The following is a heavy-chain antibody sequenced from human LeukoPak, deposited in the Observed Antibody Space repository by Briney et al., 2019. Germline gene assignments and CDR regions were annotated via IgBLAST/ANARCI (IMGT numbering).Heavy chain of an antibody. V-gene: IGHV3-64*04. D-gene: IGHD6-19*01. J-gene: IGHJ4*02. CDR2: ISSNGGST. Sequence: GGSLRLSCSASGFTFSSYAMHWVRQAPGKGLEYVSAISSNGGSTYYADSVKGRFTISRDNSKNTLYLQMNSLRAEDTAVYYCATWRGSGWYYFDYWGQGTLVTVSS. CDR1: GFTFSSYA. CDR3: ATWRGSGWYYFDY.